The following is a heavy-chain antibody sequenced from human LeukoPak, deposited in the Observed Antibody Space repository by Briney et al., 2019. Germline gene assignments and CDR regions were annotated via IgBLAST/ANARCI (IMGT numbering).Heavy chain of an antibody. J-gene: IGHJ5*02. D-gene: IGHD6-13*01. CDR1: GGSISSSSYY. V-gene: IGHV4-39*07. Sequence: SETLSLTCTVSGGSISSSSYYWGWIRQPPGKGLEWIGIIYYSGTSYYNPSLKSRVTISVDTSKNQFSLKLNSVTAADTAVYYCARIYSSSWFLNWFDPWGQGTLVTVSS. CDR2: IYYSGTS. CDR3: ARIYSSSWFLNWFDP.